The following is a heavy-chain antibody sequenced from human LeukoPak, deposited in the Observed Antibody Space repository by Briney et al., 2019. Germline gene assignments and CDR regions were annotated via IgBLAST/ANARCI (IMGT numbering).Heavy chain of an antibody. J-gene: IGHJ4*02. CDR1: GFTFSGSA. D-gene: IGHD2-15*01. CDR2: IRSKANSYAT. CDR3: TRRVGSYAFDY. V-gene: IGHV3-73*01. Sequence: GGSLRLSCAASGFTFSGSAMHWVRQASGKGLEWVGSIRSKANSYATAYAASVKGRFTISRDDSKNTAYLQMNSLKTEDTAVYYCTRRVGSYAFDYWGQGTLVTVSS.